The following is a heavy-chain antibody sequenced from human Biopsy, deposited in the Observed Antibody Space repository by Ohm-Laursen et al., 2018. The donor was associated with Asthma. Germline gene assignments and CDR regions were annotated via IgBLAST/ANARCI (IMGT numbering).Heavy chain of an antibody. Sequence: SSVKVSCKASGDIFSSFGIKWVRQAPGQGLEWMGGIIPIYGTTHTAQKFQGRVTITADEFTSTAYMDLTSLRTEDTGVYYCARGGYYGDRRHHNDLDVWGQGTTVTVSS. CDR3: ARGGYYGDRRHHNDLDV. V-gene: IGHV1-69*01. CDR1: GDIFSSFG. J-gene: IGHJ6*02. CDR2: IIPIYGTT. D-gene: IGHD4-17*01.